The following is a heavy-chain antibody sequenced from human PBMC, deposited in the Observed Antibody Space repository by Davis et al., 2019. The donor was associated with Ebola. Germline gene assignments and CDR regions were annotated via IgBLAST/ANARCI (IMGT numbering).Heavy chain of an antibody. J-gene: IGHJ4*02. CDR2: INQDGSDQ. CDR1: GFSFSSYW. D-gene: IGHD1-14*01. V-gene: IGHV3-7*03. Sequence: GGSLRLSCAASGFSFSSYWLSWVRQAPGKGLEWVANINQDGSDQQYVGSVKVRFTVSRDNAKNSLYLQLNSLRAEDTAMYYCSRLRRAEAENYWGQGTLVTVSS. CDR3: SRLRRAEAENY.